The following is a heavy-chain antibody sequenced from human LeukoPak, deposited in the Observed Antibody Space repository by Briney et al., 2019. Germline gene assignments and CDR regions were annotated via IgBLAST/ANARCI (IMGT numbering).Heavy chain of an antibody. CDR2: TSYNGNT. CDR3: ARHSGSGWQALGS. Sequence: GASVKVSCKASGYTFSNYGISWVRQAPGLGLEWMGWTSYNGNTNYAQKFQDRVTMTTDTSTTTAYMELRSLESDDTAVYYCARHSGSGWQALGSWGQGTLVTVSS. D-gene: IGHD6-19*01. CDR1: GYTFSNYG. V-gene: IGHV1-18*04. J-gene: IGHJ5*02.